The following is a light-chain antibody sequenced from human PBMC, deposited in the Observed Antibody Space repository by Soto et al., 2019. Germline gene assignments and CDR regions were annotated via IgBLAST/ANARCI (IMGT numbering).Light chain of an antibody. Sequence: QSVLTQRPSVSGAPGQRVAISCTGSSSNIGAEYDVHWYQQLPGTAPKRLIYGDNNRPSGVPDRFSGSKSGTSASLAITGLQPEDEADYYCQSYDSSLTTFVFGTGTKVTVL. V-gene: IGLV1-40*01. J-gene: IGLJ1*01. CDR2: GDN. CDR3: QSYDSSLTTFV. CDR1: SSNIGAEYD.